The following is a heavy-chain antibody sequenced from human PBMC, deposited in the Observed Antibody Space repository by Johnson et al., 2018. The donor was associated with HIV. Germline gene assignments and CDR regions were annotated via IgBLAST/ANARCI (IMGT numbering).Heavy chain of an antibody. CDR1: GFTFSSYD. V-gene: IGHV3-13*01. Sequence: VQLVESGGGVVQPGGSLRLSCAASGFTFSSYDMHWVRQATGKGLEWVSGIGTDGDTYYPGSVKGRFTISRDTSKNTLSLQMNSLRGEDTAVYYCARERQILEWLPAHRAFDLWGQGTLVTVSS. CDR2: IGTDGDT. CDR3: ARERQILEWLPAHRAFDL. D-gene: IGHD3-3*01. J-gene: IGHJ3*01.